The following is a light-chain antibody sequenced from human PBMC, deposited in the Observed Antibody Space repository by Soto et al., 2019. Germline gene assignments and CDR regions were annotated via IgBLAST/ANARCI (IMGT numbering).Light chain of an antibody. V-gene: IGKV1-5*03. CDR1: QSISYW. CDR2: KAS. CDR3: QQSYSTTVT. J-gene: IGKJ5*01. Sequence: DIQMTQSPSTLSSSLGDRVTITCRASQSISYWLAWYQQRPGKAPRLLIYKASSLQSGVPSRFSVSGSGTEFTLTISRLKHDDFATYYGQQSYSTTVTFCQGTRLEIK.